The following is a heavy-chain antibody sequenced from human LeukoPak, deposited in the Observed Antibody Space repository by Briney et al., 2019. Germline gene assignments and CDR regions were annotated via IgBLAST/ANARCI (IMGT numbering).Heavy chain of an antibody. Sequence: ASVKVSCKASGYTFTRYYMHWVRQAPGQGLEWMGIINPSDGSTTYAQRFQGRVTLTRDTSTSTVYMALSSLRSEDTAVYYCARHQGAGEYPFDYGGQGTLVTVSS. D-gene: IGHD2/OR15-2a*01. J-gene: IGHJ4*02. CDR3: ARHQGAGEYPFDY. CDR1: GYTFTRYY. CDR2: INPSDGST. V-gene: IGHV1-46*01.